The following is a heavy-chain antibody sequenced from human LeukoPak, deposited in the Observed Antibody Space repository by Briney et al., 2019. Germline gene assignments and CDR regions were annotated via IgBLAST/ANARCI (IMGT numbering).Heavy chain of an antibody. V-gene: IGHV1-46*03. D-gene: IGHD3-10*01. CDR1: GYIFTSYY. CDR2: INPSGGST. CDR3: TRNDASGLDY. J-gene: IGHJ4*02. Sequence: ASVKVSCKASGYIFTSYYIQWVRQAHGQGLEWMGVINPSGGSTNYAQKFQGRVTMSRDTSTSTVYMELSSLRSEDTAVYYCTRNDASGLDYWGQGTLVTVSS.